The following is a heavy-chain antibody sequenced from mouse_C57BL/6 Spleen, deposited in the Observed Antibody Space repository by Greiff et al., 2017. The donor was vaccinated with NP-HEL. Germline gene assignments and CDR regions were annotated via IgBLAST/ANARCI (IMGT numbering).Heavy chain of an antibody. CDR3: ARSLRWDVNWYFEV. Sequence: VKLQESGPELVKPGASVKLSCKASGYAFSSSWMNWVKQRPGKGLEWIGRIYPGDGDTNYNGKFKGKATLTADKSSSTAYMQLYSLTSEDSAVDFCARSLRWDVNWYFEVWGTGTTVTVSS. CDR2: IYPGDGDT. CDR1: GYAFSSSW. J-gene: IGHJ1*03. D-gene: IGHD4-1*01. V-gene: IGHV1-82*01.